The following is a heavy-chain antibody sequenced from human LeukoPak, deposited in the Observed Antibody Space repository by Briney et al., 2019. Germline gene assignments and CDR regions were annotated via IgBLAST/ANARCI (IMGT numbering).Heavy chain of an antibody. D-gene: IGHD4-17*01. J-gene: IGHJ4*02. Sequence: GGSLRLSCAASGFTFSSFWMHWVRQVPGKGLVWVSGLNSDGSTAGYADSVRGRFTISRDNAKSTLYLQMNSLRAEDTAVYYCARGGYGAHMGWGQGTLVTVSS. CDR3: ARGGYGAHMG. CDR1: GFTFSSFW. V-gene: IGHV3-74*01. CDR2: LNSDGSTA.